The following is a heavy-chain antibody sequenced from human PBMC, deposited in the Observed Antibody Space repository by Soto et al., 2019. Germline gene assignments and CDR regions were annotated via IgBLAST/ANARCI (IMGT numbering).Heavy chain of an antibody. V-gene: IGHV3-53*01. CDR2: IYSGGST. CDR1: GFTFSSYA. CDR3: ARDPPATRHGMDV. Sequence: GGSLRLSCAASGFTFSSYAMSWVRQAPGKGLEWVSVIYSGGSTYYADSVRGRFTISRDNSKNTLYLQMKSLRAEDTAVYYCARDPPATRHGMDVWGQGTTVTV. J-gene: IGHJ6*02.